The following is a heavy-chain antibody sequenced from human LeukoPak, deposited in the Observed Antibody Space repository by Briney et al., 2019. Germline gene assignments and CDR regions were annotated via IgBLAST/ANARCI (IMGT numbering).Heavy chain of an antibody. D-gene: IGHD4-17*01. V-gene: IGHV3-30*18. J-gene: IGHJ6*02. CDR3: AKDYTDDYGDHGYYYYYGMDV. Sequence: PGRSLRLSCAASGFTFSSYGMHWVRQAPGKGLEWVAVISYDGSNKYYADSVKGRFTISRDNSKNTLYLQMNSLRAEDTAVYYCAKDYTDDYGDHGYYYYYGMDVWGQGTTVTVSS. CDR2: ISYDGSNK. CDR1: GFTFSSYG.